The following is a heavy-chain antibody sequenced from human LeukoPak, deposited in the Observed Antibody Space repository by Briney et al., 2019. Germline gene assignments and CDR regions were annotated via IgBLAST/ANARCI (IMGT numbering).Heavy chain of an antibody. V-gene: IGHV3-11*01. CDR1: GLTINDYY. CDR2: INIGGTNT. J-gene: IGHJ5*02. CDR3: ATDGAGFDT. Sequence: GGSLRLSCAASGLTINDYYMSWIRQAPGKGLEWLSYINIGGTNTHYADSVKGRFTISRDNAKKSLYLEMNNLRAEDTAVYYCATDGAGFDTWGQGVLVTVSS.